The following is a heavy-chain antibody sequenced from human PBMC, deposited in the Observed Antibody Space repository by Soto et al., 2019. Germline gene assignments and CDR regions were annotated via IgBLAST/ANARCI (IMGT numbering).Heavy chain of an antibody. D-gene: IGHD3-16*01. V-gene: IGHV3-53*02. CDR1: GFTVSSNS. Sequence: EVELVETGGGLIQPGGSLRLSCAVSGFTVSSNSMSWVRQAPGKGLEWVSLIYADGGTYYGDSVKGRFTISRDTSKNTVSRQMTSLRADDTAVYYCARDNSILGAPFQDWGQGTLVTVSS. J-gene: IGHJ1*01. CDR2: IYADGGT. CDR3: ARDNSILGAPFQD.